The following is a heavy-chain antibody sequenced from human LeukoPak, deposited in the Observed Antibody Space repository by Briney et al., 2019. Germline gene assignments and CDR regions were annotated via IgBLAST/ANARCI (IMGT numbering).Heavy chain of an antibody. V-gene: IGHV4-61*02. CDR2: IYRTGST. D-gene: IGHD3-9*01. J-gene: IGHJ2*01. CDR3: ARSGILTWYFDL. Sequence: SETLSLTCTVSDDSINSGAYYWSWIRQPAGKGLEWIGRIYRTGSTNYKSSLKSRVTISVDTSKRHFSLKLNSVTAADTAVYYCARSGILTWYFDLWGRSTLVTVSS. CDR1: DDSINSGAYY.